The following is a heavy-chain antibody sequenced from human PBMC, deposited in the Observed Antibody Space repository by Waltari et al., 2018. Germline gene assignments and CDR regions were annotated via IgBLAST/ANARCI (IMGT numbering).Heavy chain of an antibody. J-gene: IGHJ4*02. CDR3: ARWRLYWDTVTQPSTMVAYFDH. CDR2: VYHTGSA. V-gene: IGHV4-4*02. CDR1: GDSISRGDW. Sequence: QVQLQESGPGLVKPSETLSLTCVVSGDSISRGDWWTWVRQSPGKGLQWIGEVYHTGSANYNPSLKSRVTISVDKSKNSFSLDLTSVTATDTALYYCARWRLYWDTVTQPSTMVAYFDHWGRGTLVTVSS. D-gene: IGHD3-10*01.